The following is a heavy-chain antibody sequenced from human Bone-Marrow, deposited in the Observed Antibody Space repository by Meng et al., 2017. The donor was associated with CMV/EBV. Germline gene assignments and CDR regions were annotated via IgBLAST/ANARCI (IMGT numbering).Heavy chain of an antibody. CDR2: IVPVVGIP. V-gene: IGHV1-69*04. J-gene: IGHJ4*02. CDR1: GDTFSTYA. Sequence: SVKVSCKASGDTFSTYAISWVRQAPGQGLEWLGRIVPVVGIPNYSRKFQGRVTISADKSTSTAYMELSSLRSEDTAVYYCHVVIFDYWGQGTVVTVSS. CDR3: HVVIFDY. D-gene: IGHD2-15*01.